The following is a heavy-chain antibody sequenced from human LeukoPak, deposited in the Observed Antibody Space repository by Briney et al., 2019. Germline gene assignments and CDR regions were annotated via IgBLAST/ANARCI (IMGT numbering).Heavy chain of an antibody. V-gene: IGHV3-66*03. CDR2: MYSRGSS. CDR1: GFTVGNNY. J-gene: IGHJ4*02. CDR3: ARDLSPYYFDY. Sequence: GGSLRLSCTVSGFTVGNNYMSWVRQAPGKGLEWVALMYSRGSSHYADSVRGRFTISRDSSKNTVYLQMNSLTAEDTAVYYCARDLSPYYFDYWGQGTLVTVSS.